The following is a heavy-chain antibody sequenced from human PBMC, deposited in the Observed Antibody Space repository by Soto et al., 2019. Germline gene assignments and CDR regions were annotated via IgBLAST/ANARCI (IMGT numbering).Heavy chain of an antibody. CDR2: INWDDGK. CDR1: GFSLSTSGVG. D-gene: IGHD2-8*01. CDR3: AHSLKDIVLMVYADFDY. J-gene: IGHJ4*02. V-gene: IGHV2-5*02. Sequence: QITLKESGPTLVKPTQTLTLTCTFSGFSLSTSGVGVGWIRQPPGKALEWLALINWDDGKRYSPSLKSRLTITKDTSKNQVVLTMTNMDPVDTATYYCAHSLKDIVLMVYADFDYWGQGTLVTVSS.